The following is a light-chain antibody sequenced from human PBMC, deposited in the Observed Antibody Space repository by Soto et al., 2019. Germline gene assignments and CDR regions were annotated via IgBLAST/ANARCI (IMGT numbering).Light chain of an antibody. Sequence: EIVLTQSPGTLSLSPGERATLSCRASQSVSSSYLAWYQHKPGQAPRLLIYGASSRATGIPDRFSGSGSGTDFNLTISRLEPEDFAVYYWQQYGSSPWTFSQGTKVEIK. CDR1: QSVSSSY. CDR3: QQYGSSPWT. V-gene: IGKV3-20*01. CDR2: GAS. J-gene: IGKJ1*01.